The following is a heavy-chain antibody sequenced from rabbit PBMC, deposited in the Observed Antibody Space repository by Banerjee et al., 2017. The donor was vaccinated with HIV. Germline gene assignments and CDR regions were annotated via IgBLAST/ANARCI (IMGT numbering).Heavy chain of an antibody. CDR3: ARGTYGWGGLTVRPNYYDL. D-gene: IGHD4-1*01. J-gene: IGHJ4*01. Sequence: QEQLVESGGDLVKPEGSLTLTCTASGFYFSSSYWICWVRQAPGKGLEWIACINTGSGCTAYASGAKGRFTIAKPSSTTVTLQMTSLTVADTALYFCARGTYGWGGLTVRPNYYDLRGQGTLVTVS. V-gene: IGHV1S45*01. CDR2: INTGSGCT. CDR1: GFYFSSSYW.